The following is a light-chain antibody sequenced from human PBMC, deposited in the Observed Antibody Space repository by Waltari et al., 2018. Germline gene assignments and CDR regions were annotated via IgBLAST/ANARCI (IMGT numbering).Light chain of an antibody. CDR1: QSVGRT. Sequence: EIVLTQSPASLSLSPGDRATLSCRASQSVGRTLAWYQQRPGQAPRLLICDAASRATGVPDRFSGSGSGTDFSLTISRLEPEDVAVYYCQKYGTRPATFGQGTKVEVK. CDR3: QKYGTRPAT. CDR2: DAA. V-gene: IGKV3-20*01. J-gene: IGKJ1*01.